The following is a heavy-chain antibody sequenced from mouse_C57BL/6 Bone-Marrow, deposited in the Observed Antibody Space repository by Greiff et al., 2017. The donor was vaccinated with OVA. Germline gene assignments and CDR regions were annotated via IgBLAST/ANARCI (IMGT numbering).Heavy chain of an antibody. D-gene: IGHD2-3*01. CDR1: GYTFTDYE. CDR2: IDPETGGT. V-gene: IGHV1-15*01. CDR3: TPIYDGYPYAMDY. Sequence: VQLQQSGAELVRPGASVTLSCKASGYTFTDYEMHWVKQTPVHGLEWIGAIDPETGGTAYNQKFKGTAILTADKSSSTAYMELRSLTSEDSAVYYCTPIYDGYPYAMDYWGQGTSVTGSS. J-gene: IGHJ4*01.